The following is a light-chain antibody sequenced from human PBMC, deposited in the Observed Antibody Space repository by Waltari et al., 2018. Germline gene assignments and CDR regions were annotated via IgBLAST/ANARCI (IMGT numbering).Light chain of an antibody. J-gene: IGKJ1*01. Sequence: EIVLTQSPGTLSLSPGERATLSCRASQSIGRYLVWYQQKPSQAPRLLIYGASSRAAGIPDRFSGSGSGTDFSLTISRLEPEDFAVYYCQNHERLPAVFGQGTKVEIK. V-gene: IGKV3-20*01. CDR3: QNHERLPAV. CDR2: GAS. CDR1: QSIGRY.